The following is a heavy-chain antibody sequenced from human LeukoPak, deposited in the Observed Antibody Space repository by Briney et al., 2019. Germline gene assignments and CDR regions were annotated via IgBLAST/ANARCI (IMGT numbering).Heavy chain of an antibody. J-gene: IGHJ4*02. V-gene: IGHV3-7*01. CDR1: GFTVTNTY. CDR2: IKQDGSEK. Sequence: GGSLRLSCAASGFTVTNTYMSWVRQAPGKRLEWVANIKQDGSEKYYVDSVKGRFTISRDNAKNPLYLQMNSLRAEDTAVYYCARVRGPVTYYFDYWGQGTLVTVSS. CDR3: ARVRGPVTYYFDY. D-gene: IGHD4-17*01.